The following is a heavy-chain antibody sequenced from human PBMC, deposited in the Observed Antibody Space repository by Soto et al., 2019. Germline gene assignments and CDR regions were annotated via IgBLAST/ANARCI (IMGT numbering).Heavy chain of an antibody. CDR3: VRYPRSVGGSYRPDY. Sequence: GGSLRLSCAASGFTFSSYWMHWVRQVPEKGLVWVSRINSDGSITNYADAVKGRFTISRDNVKNTLYLQMNSLRAEDTAVYYCVRYPRSVGGSYRPDYWGQGTLVTVPS. CDR1: GFTFSSYW. CDR2: INSDGSIT. J-gene: IGHJ4*02. D-gene: IGHD3-16*02. V-gene: IGHV3-74*01.